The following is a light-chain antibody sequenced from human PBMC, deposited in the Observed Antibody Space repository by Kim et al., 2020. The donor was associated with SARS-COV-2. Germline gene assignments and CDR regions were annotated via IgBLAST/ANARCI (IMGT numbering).Light chain of an antibody. CDR2: DAS. V-gene: IGKV3-11*01. CDR1: QSIGTS. Sequence: LPPGERATLSCRASQSIGTSLAWFQQKPAQAPRLLIHDASDRATGIPARFSGSGSGTDFTLTISSLQPEDFAVYYCQQREDWPLTFGGGTKVDIK. CDR3: QQREDWPLT. J-gene: IGKJ4*01.